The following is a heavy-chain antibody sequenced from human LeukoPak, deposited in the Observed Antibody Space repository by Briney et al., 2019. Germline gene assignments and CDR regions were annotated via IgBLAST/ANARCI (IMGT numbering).Heavy chain of an antibody. J-gene: IGHJ4*02. D-gene: IGHD1-26*01. CDR2: ISGSGGTI. Sequence: KPGGSLRLSCAASGFSFSDYYMSWIRQAPGKGLEWVSYISGSGGTIYYVDSVRGRFTISRDNAKNSLFLQMNSLRAEDTAVYYCARVRGPTPRERPFDYWGQGTLVTVSS. V-gene: IGHV3-11*01. CDR3: ARVRGPTPRERPFDY. CDR1: GFSFSDYY.